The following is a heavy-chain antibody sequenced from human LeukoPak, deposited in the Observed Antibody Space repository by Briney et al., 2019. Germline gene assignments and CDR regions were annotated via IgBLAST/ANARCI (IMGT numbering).Heavy chain of an antibody. Sequence: SETLSLTCTVSGGSISSSSYYWGWIRQPPGKGLEWIGSIYYSGSTYYNPSLKSRVTISVDTSKNQFSLKLSSVTTADTAVYYCASQRRYRSSTSCYWFDPWGQGTLVTVSS. J-gene: IGHJ5*02. CDR2: IYYSGST. CDR1: GGSISSSSYY. D-gene: IGHD2-2*01. CDR3: ASQRRYRSSTSCYWFDP. V-gene: IGHV4-39*01.